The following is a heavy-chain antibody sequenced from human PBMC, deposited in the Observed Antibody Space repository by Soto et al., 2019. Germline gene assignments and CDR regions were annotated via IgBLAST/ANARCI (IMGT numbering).Heavy chain of an antibody. CDR2: IYWDDDK. D-gene: IGHD2-21*01. V-gene: IGHV2-5*02. J-gene: IGHJ5*02. Sequence: QITLKESGPTLVKPTQTLTLTCTFSGFSLSTSGVGVGWIRQPPGKALEWLALIYWDDDKRYSPSLKSRLTITTDTSKNQVVLTMTNINPVDTATYYCAHLRILVRFDPWGQGTLVTVSS. CDR3: AHLRILVRFDP. CDR1: GFSLSTSGVG.